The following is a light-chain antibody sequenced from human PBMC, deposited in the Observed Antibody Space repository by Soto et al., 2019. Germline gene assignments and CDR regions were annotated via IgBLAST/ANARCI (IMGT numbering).Light chain of an antibody. CDR2: DTS. Sequence: QAVVTQEPSLTVSPGGTVTLTCGSSTGTVTSGHFPYWFQQKPGQAPRTLIYDTSNKHSWTPARFSGSLLGGKAALTLSGAQPEDEADFSCLLSYSGPRVFGGGTKLTVL. V-gene: IGLV7-46*01. CDR3: LLSYSGPRV. CDR1: TGTVTSGHF. J-gene: IGLJ2*01.